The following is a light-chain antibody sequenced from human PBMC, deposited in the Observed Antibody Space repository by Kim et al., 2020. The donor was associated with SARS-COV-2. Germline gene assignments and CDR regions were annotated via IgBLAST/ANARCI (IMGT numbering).Light chain of an antibody. J-gene: IGLJ3*02. CDR2: EVS. CDR3: SSYTSSSILL. Sequence: QSALTQPASVSGSPGQSITISCTGTSSDVGGYNFVSWYQLCPGKAPKLMIYEVSNRPSGVSNRFSGSKSGNTASLTISGLQAEDEADYYCSSYTSSSILLFGGGTKLTVL. V-gene: IGLV2-14*01. CDR1: SSDVGGYNF.